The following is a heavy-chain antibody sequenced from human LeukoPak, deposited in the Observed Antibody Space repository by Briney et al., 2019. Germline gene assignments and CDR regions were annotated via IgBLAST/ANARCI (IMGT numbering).Heavy chain of an antibody. Sequence: SETLSLTCTVSGGSVSSYYWSWIRQPPGKGLEWIAYIYHTGSTNYSPSLKSRVTISVDTPKNQFSLELTSVTAADTAVYFCAKIGSGGARFDSWGQGTLVTVSS. CDR3: AKIGSGGARFDS. CDR2: IYHTGST. CDR1: GGSVSSYY. D-gene: IGHD3-10*01. J-gene: IGHJ4*02. V-gene: IGHV4-59*02.